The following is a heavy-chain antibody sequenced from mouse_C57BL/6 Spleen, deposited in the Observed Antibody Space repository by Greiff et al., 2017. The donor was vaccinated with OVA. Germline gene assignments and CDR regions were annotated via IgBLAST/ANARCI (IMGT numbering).Heavy chain of an antibody. D-gene: IGHD2-3*01. CDR3: ARNGYYSD. V-gene: IGHV1-76*01. CDR2: IYPGSGNT. J-gene: IGHJ2*01. Sequence: QVQLKESGAELVRPGASVKLSCKASGYTFTDYYINWVKQRPGQGLEWIARIYPGSGNTYYNEKFKGKATLTAEKSSSTAYMQLSSLTSEDSAVYFCARNGYYSDWGQGTTLTVSS. CDR1: GYTFTDYY.